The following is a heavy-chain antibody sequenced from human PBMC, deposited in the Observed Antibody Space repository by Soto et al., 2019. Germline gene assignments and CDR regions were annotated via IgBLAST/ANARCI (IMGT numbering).Heavy chain of an antibody. Sequence: QIQLIQSGAEVKRPGASVKVSCKVSGNSLEHTSIHWVRQPPGKGLEWMGGLAADNGDTAYGQRFQHRVTRTEDTSTDSAYIEMSTLTSEDTAFYFCAAALVDALTAFPPLAYWGPGALITVSS. J-gene: IGHJ4*02. CDR3: AAALVDALTAFPPLAY. D-gene: IGHD3-16*01. CDR2: LAADNGDT. CDR1: GNSLEHTS. V-gene: IGHV1-24*01.